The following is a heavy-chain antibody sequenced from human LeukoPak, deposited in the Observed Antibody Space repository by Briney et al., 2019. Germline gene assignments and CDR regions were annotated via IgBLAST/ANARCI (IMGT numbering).Heavy chain of an antibody. CDR1: GGSLSSNTYS. CDR2: IYYSGST. CDR3: ASLKAISGSYYGDDY. J-gene: IGHJ4*02. Sequence: SETLSLTCPVSGGSLSSNTYSWGWVRQPPGKGLGWVGSIYYSGSTNYNPSLKSRVTISVDTSKNQFSLKLSSVTAADTAVYYCASLKAISGSYYGDDYWGQGTLVTVSS. V-gene: IGHV4-39*07. D-gene: IGHD1-26*01.